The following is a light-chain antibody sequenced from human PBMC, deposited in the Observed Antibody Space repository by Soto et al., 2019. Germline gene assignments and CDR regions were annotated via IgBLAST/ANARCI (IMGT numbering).Light chain of an antibody. J-gene: IGKJ1*01. V-gene: IGKV1-5*03. CDR1: QSINIW. CDR2: KAS. CDR3: QQYNDYSPWT. Sequence: DIQMTQSPSTLSASVGDRVTITCRASQSINIWLAWYQQKPGKAPKLLIYKASSLESGVPSRFSGSGSGTEFTFTISSLQPDDFAPYYCQQYNDYSPWTFGQGTKVEIK.